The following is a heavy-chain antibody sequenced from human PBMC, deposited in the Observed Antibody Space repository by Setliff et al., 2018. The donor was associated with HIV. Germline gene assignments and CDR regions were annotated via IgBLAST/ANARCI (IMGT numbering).Heavy chain of an antibody. J-gene: IGHJ3*02. CDR3: ARDRPPSTVDMLGAFDR. V-gene: IGHV4-61*09. D-gene: IGHD4-17*01. CDR2: IHTSGST. Sequence: PSETLSLTCSVSGDSIRRGRYDWSWIRLPAGKGLEWIGQIHTSGSTNYNPSLKSRVTMSVDTSKNQLSLKLSSLTAADTAVYYCARDRPPSTVDMLGAFDRWGQGTMVTVSS. CDR1: GDSIRRGRYD.